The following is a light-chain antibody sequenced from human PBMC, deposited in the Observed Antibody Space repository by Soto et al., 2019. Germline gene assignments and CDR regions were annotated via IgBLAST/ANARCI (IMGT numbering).Light chain of an antibody. CDR3: QHYNNWPPNT. J-gene: IGKJ5*01. V-gene: IGKV3-15*01. Sequence: EIVITQSPATLSVSPGERATLSCRASQSVSSNLAWYQQKPGQAPRLLIYGASTRATGIPARFSGSGSGTEFTLTISSLQSEDFAVYYCQHYNNWPPNTFGQGTRLEIK. CDR1: QSVSSN. CDR2: GAS.